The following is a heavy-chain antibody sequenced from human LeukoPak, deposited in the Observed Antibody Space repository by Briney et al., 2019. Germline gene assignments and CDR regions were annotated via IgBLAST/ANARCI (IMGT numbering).Heavy chain of an antibody. CDR1: GGSISSSTYY. CDR3: ARGPDTVTTATLDN. D-gene: IGHD4-17*01. V-gene: IGHV4-39*07. Sequence: SENLSLTCTVSGGSISSSTYYWGWVRQPPGKGLDWIGSIFYIGSTQYTQYNPSLKSRVTMSADTSKNQFSLKLRSVTAADTAVYYCARGPDTVTTATLDNWGQGTLVTVSS. CDR2: IFYIGST. J-gene: IGHJ4*02.